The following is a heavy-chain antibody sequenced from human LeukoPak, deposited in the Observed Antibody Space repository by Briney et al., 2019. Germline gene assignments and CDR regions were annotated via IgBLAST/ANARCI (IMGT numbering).Heavy chain of an antibody. CDR1: GGSISSSSYY. V-gene: IGHV4-39*07. Sequence: SETLSLTCTVSGGSISSSSYYWGWIRQPPGKGLEWIGSIYYSGSTYYNPSLKSRVTISVDTSKNQFSLKLSSVTAADTAVYYCASRSDYDFWSGSNYYMDVWGKGTTVTVSS. CDR2: IYYSGST. CDR3: ASRSDYDFWSGSNYYMDV. D-gene: IGHD3-3*01. J-gene: IGHJ6*03.